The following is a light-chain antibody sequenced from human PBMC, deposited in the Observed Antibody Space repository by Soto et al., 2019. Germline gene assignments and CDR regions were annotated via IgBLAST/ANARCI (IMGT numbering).Light chain of an antibody. CDR1: QSISSW. CDR3: QNYNQYSRT. V-gene: IGKV1-5*01. Sequence: DIQMTQSHSTLSASVGDRVTSTCRASQSISSWLAWYQHKPGKAPKLLIYNASSLKSGVPSRFSGSGFGTEFTLTISSLQPDDSATYYCQNYNQYSRTFGQGTKVDNK. J-gene: IGKJ1*01. CDR2: NAS.